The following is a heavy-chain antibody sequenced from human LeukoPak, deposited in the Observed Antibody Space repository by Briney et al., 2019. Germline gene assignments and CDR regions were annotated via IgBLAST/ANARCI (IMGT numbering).Heavy chain of an antibody. V-gene: IGHV3-9*01. CDR1: GFTFDDYA. CDR2: ISWNSGSI. J-gene: IGHJ4*02. CDR3: AKDITYSGSYFDY. D-gene: IGHD1-26*01. Sequence: GRSLRLSCAASGFTFDDYAMHWVRQAPGKGLEWVSGISWNSGSIGYADSVKGRFTISRDNAKNSLYLQMNSLRAEDTALYYCAKDITYSGSYFDYWGQGTLVTVSS.